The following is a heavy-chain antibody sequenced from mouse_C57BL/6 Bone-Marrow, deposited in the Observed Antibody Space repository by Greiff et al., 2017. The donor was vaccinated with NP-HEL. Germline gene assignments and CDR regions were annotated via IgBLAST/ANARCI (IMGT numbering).Heavy chain of an antibody. CDR1: GYTFTSYW. V-gene: IGHV1-64*01. J-gene: IGHJ4*01. CDR3: ARWGTVVAYYYAMDY. Sequence: QVQLQQPGAELVKPGASVKLSCKASGYTFTSYWMHWVKQRPGQGLEWIGMIHPNSGSTNYNEKFKSKATLTVDKSSSTAYMQLSSLTSEDSAVYYCARWGTVVAYYYAMDYWGQGTSVTVSS. D-gene: IGHD1-1*01. CDR2: IHPNSGST.